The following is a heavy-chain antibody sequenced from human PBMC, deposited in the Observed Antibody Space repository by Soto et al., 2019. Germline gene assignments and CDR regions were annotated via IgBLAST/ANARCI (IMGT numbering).Heavy chain of an antibody. V-gene: IGHV1-46*01. CDR1: GYTFTSDY. CDR3: ARHRSIAALPFGMDV. Sequence: ASVKVSCKASGYTFTSDYMHWVRQAPGQGLEWMGIINPRGGSTTYAQKFQGRMIMTADTSTSTVFMELSSLRSEDTAVYYCARHRSIAALPFGMDVWGQGTTVTVYS. CDR2: INPRGGST. D-gene: IGHD6-6*01. J-gene: IGHJ6*02.